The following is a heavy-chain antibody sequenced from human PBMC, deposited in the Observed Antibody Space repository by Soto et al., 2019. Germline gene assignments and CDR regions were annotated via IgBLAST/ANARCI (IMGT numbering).Heavy chain of an antibody. CDR3: ARGDRLPGYGGMRY. CDR1: GYTFTSYD. V-gene: IGHV1-8*01. J-gene: IGHJ4*02. Sequence: ASVKVSCKASGYTFTSYDINWVRQATGQGLEWMGWMNPNSGNTGYAQKFQGRVTMTRNTSISTAYMELSSLRSEDTAVYYCARGDRLPGYGGMRYWGQGTLVTVSS. CDR2: MNPNSGNT. D-gene: IGHD2-15*01.